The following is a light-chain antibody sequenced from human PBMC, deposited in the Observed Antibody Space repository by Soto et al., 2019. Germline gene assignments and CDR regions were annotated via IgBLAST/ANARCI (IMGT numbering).Light chain of an antibody. CDR2: GAS. CDR1: QSVSSN. V-gene: IGKV3-15*01. Sequence: EIVMTQSPATLSVSPGERATLSCRASQSVSSNLAWYQQKPGHAPRLLIYGASTSATGIPARFSGSGSGTEFTPTISGLQSEDVAVYYGQQYNNWPPWAFGQGTKVEIK. CDR3: QQYNNWPPWA. J-gene: IGKJ1*01.